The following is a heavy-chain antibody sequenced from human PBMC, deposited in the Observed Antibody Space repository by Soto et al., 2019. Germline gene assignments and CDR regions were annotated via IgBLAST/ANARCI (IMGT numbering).Heavy chain of an antibody. CDR1: GFTFSSYG. V-gene: IGHV3-33*01. J-gene: IGHJ4*02. D-gene: IGHD6-19*01. CDR2: IWYDGSNK. CDR3: ARERVPGIAVAGVDY. Sequence: QVQLVESGGGVVQPGRSLRLSCAASGFTFSSYGMHWVRQAPGKGLEWVAVIWYDGSNKYYADSVKGRFTISRDNSKNTLYLKMNSLRAEDTAVYYCARERVPGIAVAGVDYWGQGTLVTVSS.